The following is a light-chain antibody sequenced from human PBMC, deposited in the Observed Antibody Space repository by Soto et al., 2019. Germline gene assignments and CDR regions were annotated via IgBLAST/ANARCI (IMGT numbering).Light chain of an antibody. CDR2: GAS. CDR1: QSVSSNY. J-gene: IGKJ1*01. CDR3: QQYASTPSGT. Sequence: ESVVTQSPGTLSLSPGERATLSCRASQSVSSNYLAWYQQKHGQAPRLLVYGASSRATGIPDRFSGSGSGTDFILTISRLEPEDFAVYYCQQYASTPSGTFGQGTKVEIQ. V-gene: IGKV3-20*01.